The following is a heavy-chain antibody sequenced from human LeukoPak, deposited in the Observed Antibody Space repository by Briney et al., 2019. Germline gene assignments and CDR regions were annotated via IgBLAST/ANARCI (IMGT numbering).Heavy chain of an antibody. CDR1: GGTFSSYA. CDR2: IIPIFGTA. Sequence: SVKVSCKASGGTFSSYAISWVRQAPGQGLEWMGGIIPIFGTANYAQKFQGRVTITADESTSTAYMELSRLRSDDTAVYYCARGLSSSWRDYYFDYWGQGTLVTVSS. J-gene: IGHJ4*02. CDR3: ARGLSSSWRDYYFDY. V-gene: IGHV1-69*13. D-gene: IGHD6-13*01.